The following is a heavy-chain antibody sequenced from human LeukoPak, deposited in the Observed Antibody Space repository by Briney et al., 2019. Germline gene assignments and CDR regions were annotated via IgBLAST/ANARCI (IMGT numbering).Heavy chain of an antibody. Sequence: SSETLSLTCTVSGGSMKNYYWSWIRQPPGKGLEWIAYINDNGHSGYNPSLESRVTISVDTSKNQFSLKLSSVTAADTAVYYCAASGRVHNWFDPWGQGTLVTVSS. D-gene: IGHD3-16*01. V-gene: IGHV4-59*08. CDR2: INDNGHS. CDR3: AASGRVHNWFDP. CDR1: GGSMKNYY. J-gene: IGHJ5*02.